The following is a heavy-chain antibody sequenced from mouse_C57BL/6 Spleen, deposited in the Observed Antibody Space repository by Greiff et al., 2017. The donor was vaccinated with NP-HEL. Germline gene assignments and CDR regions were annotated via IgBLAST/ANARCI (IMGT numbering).Heavy chain of an antibody. CDR1: GYTFTSYW. Sequence: VQLLQSGPVLARPGASVKMSCKTSGYTFTSYWMHWVKQRPGQGLEWIGAIYPGNSDTSYNQKFKGKAKLTAVTSASTAYMELSSLTNEDSAVYYCTTEGLGREALDYWGQGTSVTVSS. D-gene: IGHD4-1*01. V-gene: IGHV1-5*01. CDR3: TTEGLGREALDY. J-gene: IGHJ4*01. CDR2: IYPGNSDT.